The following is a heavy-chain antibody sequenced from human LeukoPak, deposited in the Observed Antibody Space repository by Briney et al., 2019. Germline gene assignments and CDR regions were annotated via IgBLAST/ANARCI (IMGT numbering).Heavy chain of an antibody. V-gene: IGHV3-23*01. CDR2: ISGSGGST. Sequence: QPGGSLRLSCAASGFTFSSYAMSWVRQAPGKGLEWVSAISGSGGSTYYADSVKGRFTISRDNSKNTLYLQMNSLRAEDTAVYYCAKIKGEVPAATYSSRHENWFDPWGQGTLVTVSS. CDR3: AKIKGEVPAATYSSRHENWFDP. CDR1: GFTFSSYA. D-gene: IGHD2-2*01. J-gene: IGHJ5*02.